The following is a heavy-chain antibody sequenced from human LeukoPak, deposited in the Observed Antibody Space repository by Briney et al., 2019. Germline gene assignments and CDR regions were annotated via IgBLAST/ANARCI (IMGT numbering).Heavy chain of an antibody. CDR2: INHSGST. D-gene: IGHD3-9*01. CDR1: GGSFSGYY. J-gene: IGHJ5*02. V-gene: IGHV4-34*01. CDR3: ARDTAPLRYFDWLGNWFDP. Sequence: SETLSLTCAVYGGSFSGYYWSWIRQPPGKGLEWIGEINHSGSTNYNPSLKSRVTISVDTSKNQFSLKLSSVTAADTAVYYCARDTAPLRYFDWLGNWFDPWGQGTLVTVSS.